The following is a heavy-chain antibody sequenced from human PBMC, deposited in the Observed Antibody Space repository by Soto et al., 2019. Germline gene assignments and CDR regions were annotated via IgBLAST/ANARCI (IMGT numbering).Heavy chain of an antibody. V-gene: IGHV1-69*12. D-gene: IGHD2-15*01. Sequence: QVQLVQSGAEVKKPGSSVKVSCKASGGPFSSYTISWVRQAPGQGLEWMGGIIPIFGRANHAQKFQGRVTITADESTNPAYMELSSLSSEDTAVYYCAIPGCSGGSCFPPYYYYGMDVWGQGTTVIVSS. CDR3: AIPGCSGGSCFPPYYYYGMDV. CDR1: GGPFSSYT. CDR2: IIPIFGRA. J-gene: IGHJ6*02.